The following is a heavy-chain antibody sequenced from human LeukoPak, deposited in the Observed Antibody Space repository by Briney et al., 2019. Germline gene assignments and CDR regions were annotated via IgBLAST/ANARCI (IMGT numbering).Heavy chain of an antibody. CDR2: IYTSGST. Sequence: SQTLSLTCTVSGGSISSGSYYWSWIRQPAGKGLEWIGRIYTSGSTNYNPSLKSRVTISVDTSKNQFSLKLSSVTAADTAVYYCARVQFSSGSLDYWGQGTLVTVSS. CDR3: ARVQFSSGSLDY. V-gene: IGHV4-61*02. D-gene: IGHD6-19*01. J-gene: IGHJ4*02. CDR1: GGSISSGSYY.